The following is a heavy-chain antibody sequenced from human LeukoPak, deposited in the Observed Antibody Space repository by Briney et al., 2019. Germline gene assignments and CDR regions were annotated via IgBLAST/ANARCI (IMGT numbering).Heavy chain of an antibody. Sequence: GGSLRLSCAASGFTFSSYGMHWVRQAPGKGLEWVAVISYDGSNKYYADSVKGRFTISRDNSKNSLYLQMNSLRAEDTAVYYCAKGGYGSGSYRWFDPWGQGTLVTVSS. CDR2: ISYDGSNK. CDR1: GFTFSSYG. J-gene: IGHJ5*02. D-gene: IGHD3-10*01. V-gene: IGHV3-30*18. CDR3: AKGGYGSGSYRWFDP.